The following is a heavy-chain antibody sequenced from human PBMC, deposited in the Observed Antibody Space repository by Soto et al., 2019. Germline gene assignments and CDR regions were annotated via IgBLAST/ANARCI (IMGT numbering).Heavy chain of an antibody. CDR2: ILFDGTNK. J-gene: IGHJ4*02. Sequence: GGSLRLSCEASGFTFSDYGIYWFRQAPGKGLEWVAAILFDGTNKYYGDSVKGRFTISRDNSKNTVYLQMNSLRAEDTAVYYCAKEMSTVGYLDSWGQGTLVTVSS. V-gene: IGHV3-33*06. D-gene: IGHD3-10*01. CDR1: GFTFSDYG. CDR3: AKEMSTVGYLDS.